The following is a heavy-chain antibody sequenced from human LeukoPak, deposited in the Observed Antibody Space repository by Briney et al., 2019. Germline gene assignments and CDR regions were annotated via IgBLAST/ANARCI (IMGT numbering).Heavy chain of an antibody. CDR2: ISSSGTS. J-gene: IGHJ5*02. D-gene: IGHD3-3*01. Sequence: SETLSLTCTVSGDSIGDFSWTWIRQTPGKGLEWIGFISSSGTSHYSPSLESRVTFSLDTSKSQFSLSLKSVTAADTAVYYCARVFRGAVTSNWFDPWGQGILVTVSS. CDR3: ARVFRGAVTSNWFDP. V-gene: IGHV4-59*01. CDR1: GDSIGDFS.